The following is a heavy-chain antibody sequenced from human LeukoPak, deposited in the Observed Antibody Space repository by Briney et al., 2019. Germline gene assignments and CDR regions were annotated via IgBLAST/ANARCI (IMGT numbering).Heavy chain of an antibody. V-gene: IGHV4-38-2*02. Sequence: PSETLSLTCSFSGYSISSGYYWGWIRPPPGQGLEWIGDIYHSGSTYYNPSLKSRVTISVDTSKNQSSLKLSSVTAADTAVYYCAGDFWSGYYFRDWGQGTLVTVSS. CDR1: GYSISSGYY. CDR3: AGDFWSGYYFRD. J-gene: IGHJ4*02. CDR2: IYHSGST. D-gene: IGHD3-3*01.